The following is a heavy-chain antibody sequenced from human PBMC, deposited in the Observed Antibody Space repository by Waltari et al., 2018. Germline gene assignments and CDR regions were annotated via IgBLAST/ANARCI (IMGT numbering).Heavy chain of an antibody. CDR3: AREIKYDSSGYYFGY. Sequence: QVQLQESGPGLVKPSQTLSLTCTVSGGSISSGSYYWSWIRQPAGKGLEWIGRIYTSGSTHHNPSREIRFTISVDTSKNQFSLMQCSVTDADPPVYYCAREIKYDSSGYYFGYWGQGTLVTDSS. CDR1: GGSISSGSYY. D-gene: IGHD3-22*01. CDR2: IYTSGST. J-gene: IGHJ4*02. V-gene: IGHV4-61*02.